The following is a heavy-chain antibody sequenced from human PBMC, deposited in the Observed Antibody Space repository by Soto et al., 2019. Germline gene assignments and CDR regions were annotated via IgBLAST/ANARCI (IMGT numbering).Heavy chain of an antibody. D-gene: IGHD3-16*02. CDR1: GGSFSGYY. V-gene: IGHV4-34*01. CDR3: ARGRYYDYVWGSYRPDFDY. CDR2: INHSGST. J-gene: IGHJ4*02. Sequence: SETLSLTCAVYGGSFSGYYWSWIRQPPGKGLEWIGEINHSGSTNYNPSLKSRVTISVDTSKNQFSLKLSSVTAADTAVYYCARGRYYDYVWGSYRPDFDYWGQGTLVTVSS.